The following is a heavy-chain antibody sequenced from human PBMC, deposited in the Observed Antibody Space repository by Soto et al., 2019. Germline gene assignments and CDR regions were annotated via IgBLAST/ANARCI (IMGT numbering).Heavy chain of an antibody. Sequence: QVQLVQSGAEVKKPGSSVKVSCKASGGTFSSYAISWVRQAPGQGLEWMGGIIPIFGTANYAQKFQGRVTITADESTSTAYMELSSLRSEDTAVYYGARDPWGANCSGGSCYSDYWGQGTLVTVSS. D-gene: IGHD2-15*01. CDR3: ARDPWGANCSGGSCYSDY. CDR2: IIPIFGTA. J-gene: IGHJ4*02. V-gene: IGHV1-69*01. CDR1: GGTFSSYA.